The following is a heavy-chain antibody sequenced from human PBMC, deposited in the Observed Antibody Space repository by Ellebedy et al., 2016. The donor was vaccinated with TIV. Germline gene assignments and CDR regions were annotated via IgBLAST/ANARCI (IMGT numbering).Heavy chain of an antibody. CDR2: IKQDGSEK. D-gene: IGHD3-10*01. CDR3: ARDQGWAYPGSTRFDY. J-gene: IGHJ4*03. Sequence: GESLKISCVVSGFTFSRYWMHWVRQAPGKGLEWVANIKQDGSEKWYVDSVKGRFTISRDNAKKSLYLQMSSLRAEDTAVYYCARDQGWAYPGSTRFDYWGQGTLVTVSS. CDR1: GFTFSRYW. V-gene: IGHV3-7*01.